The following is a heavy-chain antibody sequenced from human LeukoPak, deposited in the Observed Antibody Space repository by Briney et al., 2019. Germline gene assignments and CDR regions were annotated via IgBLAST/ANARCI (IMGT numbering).Heavy chain of an antibody. V-gene: IGHV4-59*01. J-gene: IGHJ3*02. D-gene: IGHD3-3*01. CDR1: GGSISSYY. Sequence: PSETLSLTCTVSGGSISSYYWSWIRQPPGKGLEWIGYIYYSGSTNYNPSLKSRVTISVDTSKNQFSLKLSSVTAADTAVYYCARGPIFGVAPDAFDIWGQGTMVTVSS. CDR2: IYYSGST. CDR3: ARGPIFGVAPDAFDI.